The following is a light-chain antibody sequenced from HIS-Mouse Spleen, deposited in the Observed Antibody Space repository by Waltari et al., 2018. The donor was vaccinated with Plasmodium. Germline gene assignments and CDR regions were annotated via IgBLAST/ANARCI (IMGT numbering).Light chain of an antibody. CDR1: QSVSSSY. CDR2: GAS. J-gene: IGKJ4*01. CDR3: QQYGSSPLT. V-gene: IGKV3-20*01. Sequence: EIVLTQSPGTLSLSPGERASLSCSASQSVSSSYLAWYQQNPGQAPRLLISGASSRATGLPDRFSGSGSGTDFTLTISSLDPEDFAVYYCQQYGSSPLTFGGGTKVEIK.